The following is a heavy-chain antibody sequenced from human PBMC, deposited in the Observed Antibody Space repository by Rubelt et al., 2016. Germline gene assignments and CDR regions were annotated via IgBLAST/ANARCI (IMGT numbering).Heavy chain of an antibody. D-gene: IGHD1-1*01. V-gene: IGHV1-18*01. J-gene: IGHJ5*02. CDR1: GYTFTSYG. Sequence: QVQLVQSGAEVKKPGASVKVSCKASGYTFTSYGISWVRQAPGQGLEWLGWISAYNGNTNYEQKLRGSVTMTTNPATRTAYMELRSLRSDDTAVYYCARVSGTTNNWFDPWGQGTLVTVSS. CDR3: ARVSGTTNNWFDP. CDR2: ISAYNGNT.